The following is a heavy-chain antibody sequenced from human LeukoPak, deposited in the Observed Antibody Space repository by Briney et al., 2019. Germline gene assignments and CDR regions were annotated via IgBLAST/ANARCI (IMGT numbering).Heavy chain of an antibody. CDR3: ARAFRIALYYYGSGSYIYY. CDR1: GYTFTGYY. Sequence: ASVKVSCKPSGYTFTGYYMHWVRQAPGQGLEWMGWINPNSGGTNYAQKFQGRVTMTRDTSISTAYMELSRLRSDDTAVYYCARAFRIALYYYGSGSYIYYWGQGTLVTVSS. CDR2: INPNSGGT. V-gene: IGHV1-2*02. D-gene: IGHD3-10*01. J-gene: IGHJ4*02.